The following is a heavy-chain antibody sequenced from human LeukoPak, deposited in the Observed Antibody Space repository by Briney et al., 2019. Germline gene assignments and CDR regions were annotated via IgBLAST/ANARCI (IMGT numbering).Heavy chain of an antibody. CDR3: ARGLLYCSGGSCYSGDAFDI. D-gene: IGHD2-15*01. CDR1: GFTFSDYY. J-gene: IGHJ3*02. Sequence: GGSLRLSCAASGFTFSDYYMSWIRQAPGKGLEWVSYISSSGSTIYYADSVKGRFTISRDNAKNSLYLQMNSLRAEDTAVYYCARGLLYCSGGSCYSGDAFDIWGQGTMVTVSS. CDR2: ISSSGSTI. V-gene: IGHV3-11*04.